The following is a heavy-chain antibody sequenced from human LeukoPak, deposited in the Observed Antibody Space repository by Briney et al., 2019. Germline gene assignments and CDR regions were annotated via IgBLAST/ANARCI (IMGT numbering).Heavy chain of an antibody. CDR2: IWYDGSNK. CDR3: ARQDYDILTGYRYYYYGMDV. J-gene: IGHJ6*02. CDR1: GFXFSSYG. D-gene: IGHD3-9*01. V-gene: IGHV3-33*01. Sequence: PGRSLRLSCAASGFXFSSYGMHWVRQAPGKGLEWVALIWYDGSNKYYADSVKGRFTISRDNSKNTLYLQMNSLRAEDTAVYYCARQDYDILTGYRYYYYGMDVWGQGTTVTVSS.